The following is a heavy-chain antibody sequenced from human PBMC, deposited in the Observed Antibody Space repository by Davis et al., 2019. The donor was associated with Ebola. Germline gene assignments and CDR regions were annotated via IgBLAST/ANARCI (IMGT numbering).Heavy chain of an antibody. Sequence: GESLKIFCEVSGFTFRNFYIHWVRRAPRKGLEWVSAINSDGSATTYADSVKGRFTISRDNSNNTLYLQMDTLRSEDTAVYHCARGISGGTVTLGDWGQGTLVTVSS. CDR3: ARGISGGTVTLGD. CDR2: INSDGSAT. J-gene: IGHJ1*01. CDR1: GFTFRNFY. D-gene: IGHD3-16*01. V-gene: IGHV3-74*01.